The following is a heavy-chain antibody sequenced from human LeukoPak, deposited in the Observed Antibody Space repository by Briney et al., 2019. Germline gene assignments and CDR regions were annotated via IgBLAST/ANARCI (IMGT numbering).Heavy chain of an antibody. D-gene: IGHD3-16*02. J-gene: IGHJ3*02. CDR3: ARQRYDYVWGSYPTDAFDI. CDR1: GGSISSYY. V-gene: IGHV4-59*08. CDR2: IYYSGST. Sequence: SETLSLTCTVSGGSISSYYWSWIRQPPGKGPEWIGYIYYSGSTNYNPSLKSRVTISVDPSKNQFSLKLSSVTAADTAVYYCARQRYDYVWGSYPTDAFDIWGQGTMVTVSS.